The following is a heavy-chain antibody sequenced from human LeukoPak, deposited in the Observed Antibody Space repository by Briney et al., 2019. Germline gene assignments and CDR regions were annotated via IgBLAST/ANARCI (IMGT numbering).Heavy chain of an antibody. Sequence: GASVKVSCKASGYTFTGYYMHWVRQAPGQGLEWMGWINPNSGDTKYAQKFQGRVTMTWDTSISTAYMELSRLRSDDTAVYYCARDLLVSTVATDYWGQGTLVTVP. CDR3: ARDLLVSTVATDY. D-gene: IGHD4-17*01. V-gene: IGHV1-2*02. J-gene: IGHJ4*02. CDR1: GYTFTGYY. CDR2: INPNSGDT.